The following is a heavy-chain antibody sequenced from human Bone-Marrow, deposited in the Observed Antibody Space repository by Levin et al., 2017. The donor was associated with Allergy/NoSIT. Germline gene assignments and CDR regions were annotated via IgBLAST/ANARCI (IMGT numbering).Heavy chain of an antibody. D-gene: IGHD7-27*01. Sequence: GASVKVSCKASGYTFTSYDINWVRQATGQGLEWMGWMNPNSGNTGYAQKFQGRVTMTRNTSISTAYMELSSLRSEDTAVYYCARLGMPLSGAIYGMDVWGQGTTVTVSS. V-gene: IGHV1-8*01. CDR1: GYTFTSYD. J-gene: IGHJ6*02. CDR2: MNPNSGNT. CDR3: ARLGMPLSGAIYGMDV.